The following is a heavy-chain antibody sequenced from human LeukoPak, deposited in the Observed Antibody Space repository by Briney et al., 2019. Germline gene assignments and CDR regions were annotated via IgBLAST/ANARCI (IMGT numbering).Heavy chain of an antibody. J-gene: IGHJ4*02. Sequence: ASVKVSCKASGYTFTSYGISWVRQAPGQGLEWMGWISAYNGNTNYAQKLQGRVTMTRDMSTATVFMELRNLRSEGTAMYYCARDQRGSSSWESYFDHWGQGSLVTVSS. CDR3: ARDQRGSSSWESYFDH. D-gene: IGHD6-13*01. CDR1: GYTFTSYG. CDR2: ISAYNGNT. V-gene: IGHV1-18*01.